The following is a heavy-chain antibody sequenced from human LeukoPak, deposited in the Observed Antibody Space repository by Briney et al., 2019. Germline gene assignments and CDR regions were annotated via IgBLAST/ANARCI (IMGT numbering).Heavy chain of an antibody. CDR3: ANTRGYGYYFNY. CDR2: ISYDGSNK. Sequence: GGSLRLSCAASGFTFSSYGMHWVRQAPGKGLEWVAVISYDGSNKYYADSVKGRFTISRDNSKNTLYLQMNSLRAEDTAVYYCANTRGYGYYFNYWGQGTLVTVSS. D-gene: IGHD2-15*01. CDR1: GFTFSSYG. V-gene: IGHV3-30*18. J-gene: IGHJ4*02.